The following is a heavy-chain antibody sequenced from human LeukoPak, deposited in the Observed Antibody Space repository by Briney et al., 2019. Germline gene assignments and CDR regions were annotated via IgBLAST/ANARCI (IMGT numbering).Heavy chain of an antibody. CDR3: ARLESTYYYDSSDYNNWFDP. CDR1: GFTFGTYA. D-gene: IGHD3-22*01. V-gene: IGHV3-23*01. CDR2: ISGSGGST. J-gene: IGHJ5*02. Sequence: GGSLRLSCAASGFTFGTYAMTWVRQAPGKGLEWVSVISGSGGSTNYADSVKGRFIISRDNSRNTLFLQMNSLRAEDTAVYYCARLESTYYYDSSDYNNWFDPWGQGTLVTVSS.